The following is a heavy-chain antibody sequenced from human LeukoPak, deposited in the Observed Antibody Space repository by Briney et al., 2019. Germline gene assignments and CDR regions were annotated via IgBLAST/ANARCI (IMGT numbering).Heavy chain of an antibody. J-gene: IGHJ6*02. CDR3: ARDPSGTTGMDV. V-gene: IGHV3-66*01. CDR2: IYSGGST. CDR1: GFTFSDYY. D-gene: IGHD1-7*01. Sequence: GGSLRLSCAASGFTFSDYYMSWIRQAPGKGLEWVSVIYSGGSTYYADSVKGRFTISRDNSKNTLYLQMNSLRAEDTAVYYCARDPSGTTGMDVWGQGTTVTVSS.